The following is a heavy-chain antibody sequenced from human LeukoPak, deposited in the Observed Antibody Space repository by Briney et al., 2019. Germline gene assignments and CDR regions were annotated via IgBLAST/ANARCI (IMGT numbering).Heavy chain of an antibody. CDR2: IYPGDSDT. CDR3: ARLPPSYDFWSGYPYYYYYMDV. CDR1: GYSFTSYW. D-gene: IGHD3-3*01. J-gene: IGHJ6*03. V-gene: IGHV5-51*01. Sequence: GESLKISCKGSGYSFTSYWIGWVRQMPGKGLEWMGIIYPGDSDTRYGPSFQGQVTISADKSISTAYLQWSSLKASDTAMYYCARLPPSYDFWSGYPYYYYYMDVWGKGTTVTVSS.